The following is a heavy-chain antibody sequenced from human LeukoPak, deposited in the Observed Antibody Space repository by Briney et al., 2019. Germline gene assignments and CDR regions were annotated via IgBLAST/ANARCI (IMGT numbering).Heavy chain of an antibody. CDR2: ISHSRST. Sequence: PSETLSLTCAVYGGSFSGYYWSWIRQPPGKGPEWIGEISHSRSTNYNPSLKSRVTISVDTSKNQFSLKLSSVTAADTAVYYCARGRFSSSWRRGWFDPWGQGTLVTVSS. CDR3: ARGRFSSSWRRGWFDP. V-gene: IGHV4-34*01. CDR1: GGSFSGYY. D-gene: IGHD6-13*01. J-gene: IGHJ5*02.